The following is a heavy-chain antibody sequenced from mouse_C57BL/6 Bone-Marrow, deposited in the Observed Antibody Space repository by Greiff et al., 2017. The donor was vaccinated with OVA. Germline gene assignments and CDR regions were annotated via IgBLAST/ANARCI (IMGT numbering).Heavy chain of an antibody. CDR3: ATIIPHFYGSRRAWFAY. CDR1: GFSLTSYG. J-gene: IGHJ3*01. D-gene: IGHD1-1*01. Sequence: QVQLKESGPGLVAPSQSLSITCTVSGFSLTSYGVSGVRKPPGKVWEWLGVICGYVVTNYQSALISRLSISKDNSKSQVFLKLNSLQTDDTATYYCATIIPHFYGSRRAWFAYWGQGTLVTVSA. CDR2: ICGYVVT. V-gene: IGHV2-3*01.